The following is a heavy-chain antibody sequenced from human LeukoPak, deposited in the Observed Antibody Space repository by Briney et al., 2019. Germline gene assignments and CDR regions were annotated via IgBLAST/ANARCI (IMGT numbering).Heavy chain of an antibody. Sequence: PGGSLRLSCAASGFTFSSYAMSWVRQAPGKGLEWVSAISGSGGSTYYADSVKGRFTISRDNSKNTLYLQTNSLRAEDTAVYYCAKVSRVQLDSPIDYWGQGTLVTVSS. D-gene: IGHD1-1*01. V-gene: IGHV3-23*01. CDR2: ISGSGGST. J-gene: IGHJ4*02. CDR3: AKVSRVQLDSPIDY. CDR1: GFTFSSYA.